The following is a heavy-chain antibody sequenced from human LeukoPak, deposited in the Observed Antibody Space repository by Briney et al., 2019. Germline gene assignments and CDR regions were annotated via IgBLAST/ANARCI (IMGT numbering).Heavy chain of an antibody. CDR2: IYYSGST. Sequence: PSQTLSLTFTVSGGAITNGGYSWNWIRQPPGKGLEWIGYIYYSGSTNYNPSLKSRVTMSVDTSKNQFSLKLSSVTAADTAVYYCARSLPYCTNGVCPYRGWYFDLWGRGTLVTVSS. D-gene: IGHD2-8*01. J-gene: IGHJ2*01. V-gene: IGHV4-61*08. CDR3: ARSLPYCTNGVCPYRGWYFDL. CDR1: GGAITNGGYS.